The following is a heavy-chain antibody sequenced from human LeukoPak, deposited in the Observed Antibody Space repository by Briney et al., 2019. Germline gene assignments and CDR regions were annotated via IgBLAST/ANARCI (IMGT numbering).Heavy chain of an antibody. CDR2: IYSDGTI. V-gene: IGHV3-53*01. CDR3: ARGILAGRGNYFDY. CDR1: GFTVSSNY. J-gene: IGHJ4*02. Sequence: GESLRLSCAASGFTVSSNYMSWVRQVPGKGLEWVSVIYSDGTISYADSVKGGFTISRDNSENTLYLQMNSLRVEDTAVYYCARGILAGRGNYFDYWGQGTLVTVSS.